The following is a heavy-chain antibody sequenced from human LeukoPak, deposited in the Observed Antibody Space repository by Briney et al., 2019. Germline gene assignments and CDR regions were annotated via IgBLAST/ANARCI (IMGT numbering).Heavy chain of an antibody. J-gene: IGHJ5*02. CDR2: ISSSSSYI. CDR3: ARTAYYYYDSSSPFDP. CDR1: GFTFSSYS. V-gene: IGHV3-21*01. D-gene: IGHD3-22*01. Sequence: GGSLRLSCAASGFTFSSYSMNWVRQAPGKGLEWVSSISSSSSYIYYADSVKGRFTISRDNAKNSLYLQMNSLRAEDTAVYYCARTAYYYYDSSSPFDPWGQGTLVTVSS.